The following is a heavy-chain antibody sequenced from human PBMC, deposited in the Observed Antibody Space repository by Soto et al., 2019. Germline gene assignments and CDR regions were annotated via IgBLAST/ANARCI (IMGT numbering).Heavy chain of an antibody. J-gene: IGHJ4*02. V-gene: IGHV3-33*01. CDR2: IWSDGSNK. D-gene: IGHD2-2*01. CDR1: GFSFSNYG. Sequence: PGGSLRLSCAASGFSFSNYGMHWVRQAPGKGLEWVAVIWSDGSNKYYADSVKGRFTISRDNSKNTLYLQMNSLRSEDTAVYYCARELVVPTTTLSYFDHWGQGTLVTVSS. CDR3: ARELVVPTTTLSYFDH.